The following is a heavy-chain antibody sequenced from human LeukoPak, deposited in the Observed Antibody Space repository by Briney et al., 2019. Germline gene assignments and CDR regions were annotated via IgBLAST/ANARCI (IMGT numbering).Heavy chain of an antibody. V-gene: IGHV4-39*01. Sequence: SVTLTLTCTVSGGSISSSPYYWGWIRQPPGKGLEWIRNIYYSGSTYYNPSLKTRVTISVDPSKNQFSLKLTSVTAADTAVYYCARHASVDGNWPRPLDYWGQGSLVTVSS. CDR2: IYYSGST. J-gene: IGHJ4*02. D-gene: IGHD6-19*01. CDR3: ARHASVDGNWPRPLDY. CDR1: GGSISSSPYY.